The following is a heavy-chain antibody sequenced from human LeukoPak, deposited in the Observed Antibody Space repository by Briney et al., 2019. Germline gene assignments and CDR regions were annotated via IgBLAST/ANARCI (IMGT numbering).Heavy chain of an antibody. D-gene: IGHD1-14*01. J-gene: IGHJ3*02. V-gene: IGHV4-59*01. CDR3: ARGLSGRRDAFDI. CDR1: GGSISSYC. Sequence: SETLSLTCTVSGGSISSYCWSWIRQPPGKGLEWIGYIYYSGSTNYNPSLKSRVTISVDTSKNQFSLKLSSVTAADTAVYYCARGLSGRRDAFDIWGQGTMVTVSS. CDR2: IYYSGST.